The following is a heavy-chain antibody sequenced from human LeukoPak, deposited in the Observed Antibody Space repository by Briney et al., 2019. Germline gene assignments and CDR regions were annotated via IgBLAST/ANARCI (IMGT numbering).Heavy chain of an antibody. CDR2: VSGGGVTT. D-gene: IGHD6-19*01. J-gene: IGHJ4*02. CDR1: GFTFSSYA. CDR3: PKQSYASGWNPFDY. V-gene: IGHV3-23*01. Sequence: GGSLRLSCAASGFTFSSYALSWVRRAPGKGLEWVSTVSGGGVTTYYADSAKGRFTISRDNSKNTLYLQMNSLTADDTAVYYCPKQSYASGWNPFDYWGQGILVTVSS.